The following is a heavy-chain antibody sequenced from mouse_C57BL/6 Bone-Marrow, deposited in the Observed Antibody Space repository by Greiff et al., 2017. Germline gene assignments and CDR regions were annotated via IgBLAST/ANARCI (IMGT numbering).Heavy chain of an antibody. J-gene: IGHJ2*01. V-gene: IGHV14-4*01. Sequence: VQLQQSGAELVRPGASVKLSCKASGFNIKDDYMHWVKQRPEQGLEWIGWIDPENGDTEYASQFQGKATMTADTSSTTAYLQHSSLTSEDTAVYYCPYGFDYWGQGTTLTVSS. CDR2: IDPENGDT. D-gene: IGHD1-1*02. CDR3: PYGFDY. CDR1: GFNIKDDY.